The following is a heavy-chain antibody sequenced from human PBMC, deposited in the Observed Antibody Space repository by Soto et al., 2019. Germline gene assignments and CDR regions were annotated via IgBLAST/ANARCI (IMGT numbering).Heavy chain of an antibody. Sequence: QVQLVKSGVGVIQTGRSLRLSCEASGFTFRSFAMHWVLQAPGKGLEWVAVTSYDGSNKNYADSVKGRFTISRDNSKNPLYLQMNSRRTEDTAVYYCARAYSHGWHNFDYWGQVTLVTVSS. CDR2: TSYDGSNK. V-gene: IGHV3-30-3*01. D-gene: IGHD6-25*01. CDR1: GFTFRSFA. J-gene: IGHJ4*02. CDR3: ARAYSHGWHNFDY.